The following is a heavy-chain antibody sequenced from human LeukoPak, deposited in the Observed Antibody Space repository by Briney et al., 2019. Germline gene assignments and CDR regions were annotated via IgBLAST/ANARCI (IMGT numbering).Heavy chain of an antibody. V-gene: IGHV4-34*01. CDR3: ARAAGDTAYYFDY. Sequence: ASETLSLTCAVYGGSFSGYYWSWIRQPPGKGLEWSGEINHSGSTNYNPPLKSRVTISVDTSKNQFSLKLSSVTAADTAVYYCARAAGDTAYYFDYWGQGTLVTVSS. CDR1: GGSFSGYY. CDR2: INHSGST. J-gene: IGHJ4*02. D-gene: IGHD5-18*01.